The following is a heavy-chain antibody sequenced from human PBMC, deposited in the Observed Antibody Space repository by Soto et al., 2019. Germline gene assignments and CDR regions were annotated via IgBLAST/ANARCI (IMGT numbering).Heavy chain of an antibody. V-gene: IGHV4-59*01. Sequence: PSETLSLTCAVSAGSISTYYWSWIRQPPGKGLEWIGYIYYSGTTDYNPSLKSRVTISVDTSRNQFSLKLASVTAADTAVYYCARARPPDTAYYYGMDVWGQGTTVTVSS. CDR2: IYYSGTT. D-gene: IGHD5-18*01. CDR3: ARARPPDTAYYYGMDV. J-gene: IGHJ6*02. CDR1: AGSISTYY.